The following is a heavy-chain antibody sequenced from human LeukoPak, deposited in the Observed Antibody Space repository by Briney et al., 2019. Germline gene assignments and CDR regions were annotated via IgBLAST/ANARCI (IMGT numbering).Heavy chain of an antibody. CDR3: ARGAPPDS. V-gene: IGHV4-31*03. CDR1: GASFNTGDYY. CDR2: IYNSGSP. J-gene: IGHJ4*02. Sequence: PQTLSLTCIVSGASFNTGDYYWNWIRQHPGKGLEWIGYIYNSGSPYYTPSLTSRVTISVDTSKNHFSLRLTSVTAADSAVYYCARGAPPDSWGQGTLVTVSS.